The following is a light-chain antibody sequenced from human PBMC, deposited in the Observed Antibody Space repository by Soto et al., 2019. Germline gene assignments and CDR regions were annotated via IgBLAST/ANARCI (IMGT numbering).Light chain of an antibody. CDR2: EGS. CDR3: CSYTGSNTFVV. J-gene: IGLJ2*01. V-gene: IGLV2-23*03. Sequence: QSALTQPASVSGSPGQSITISCTGSSSDVGSYNVVSWYQQHPGKAPKLMIYEGSKRPSRVSNRFSGSKSGNTASLTISGLQAEDEANYYCCSYTGSNTFVVFGGGTQLTVL. CDR1: SSDVGSYNV.